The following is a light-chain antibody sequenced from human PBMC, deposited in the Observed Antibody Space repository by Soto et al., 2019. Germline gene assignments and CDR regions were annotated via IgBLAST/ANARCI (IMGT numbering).Light chain of an antibody. J-gene: IGLJ1*01. CDR3: SSYTTISTYV. CDR2: DVR. V-gene: IGLV2-14*01. CDR1: SSDVGGYNY. Sequence: QSVLTQPASVSGSPGQSITISCTGTSSDVGGYNYVSWYQQHPGKAPKLMIYDVRNRPSGVSNRFSGSKSVNTASLPISGLQAEDEADYYCSSYTTISTYVFGTGTKVTVL.